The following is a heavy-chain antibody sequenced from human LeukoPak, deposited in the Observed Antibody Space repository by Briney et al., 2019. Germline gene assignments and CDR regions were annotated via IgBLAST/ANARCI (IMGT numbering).Heavy chain of an antibody. J-gene: IGHJ4*02. V-gene: IGHV3-30-3*01. Sequence: GRSLRLSCAASGFTFSDYAMHWVRQAPGKGLEWVAVISKDGSDKYYPGSVRGRFTISRDNSKNTIYLQMDSLRVEDTAIYYCARDYWWNYDYWGQETLVTVSS. CDR1: GFTFSDYA. CDR2: ISKDGSDK. D-gene: IGHD1-7*01. CDR3: ARDYWWNYDY.